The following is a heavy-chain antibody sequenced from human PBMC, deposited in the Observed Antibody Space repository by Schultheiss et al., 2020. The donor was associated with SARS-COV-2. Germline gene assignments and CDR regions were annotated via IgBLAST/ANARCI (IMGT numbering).Heavy chain of an antibody. D-gene: IGHD1-26*01. J-gene: IGHJ1*01. V-gene: IGHV3-33*05. CDR3: ARHSGSLSAEYFQH. Sequence: GGSLRPSCAASGFTFSSYGMHWVRQAPGKGLEWVAVISYDGSNKYYADSVKGRFTLSRDNAKNSLYLQMNSLRAEDTALYYCARHSGSLSAEYFQHWGQGTLVTVSS. CDR1: GFTFSSYG. CDR2: ISYDGSNK.